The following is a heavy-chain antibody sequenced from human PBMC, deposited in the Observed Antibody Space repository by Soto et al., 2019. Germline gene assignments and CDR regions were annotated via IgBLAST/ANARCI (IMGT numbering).Heavy chain of an antibody. Sequence: PSETLSLTCTVSGDSISSSFWSWIRQPPGKGLEWIGNIYYIGSPYYNPSLKRRVTISIDTPKNQISLNLTPGTAACTTVYNSPRGGPGFGELRWFDPWGQETLVTVSS. CDR3: PRGGPGFGELRWFDP. J-gene: IGHJ5*02. CDR1: GDSISSSF. V-gene: IGHV4-59*06. CDR2: IYYIGSP. D-gene: IGHD3-10*01.